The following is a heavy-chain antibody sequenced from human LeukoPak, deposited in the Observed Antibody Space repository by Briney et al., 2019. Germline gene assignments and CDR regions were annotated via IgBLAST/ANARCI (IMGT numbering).Heavy chain of an antibody. CDR1: GGSISSYY. D-gene: IGHD6-13*01. Sequence: SETLSLTCTVSGGSISSYYWSWIRQPPGKGLEWIGYIYYSGSTNYNPSLKSRVTISVDTSKNQFSLKLSSVTAADTAVYYCARVRQQQLVYDYWGQGTLVTVSS. CDR3: ARVRQQQLVYDY. V-gene: IGHV4-59*08. CDR2: IYYSGST. J-gene: IGHJ4*02.